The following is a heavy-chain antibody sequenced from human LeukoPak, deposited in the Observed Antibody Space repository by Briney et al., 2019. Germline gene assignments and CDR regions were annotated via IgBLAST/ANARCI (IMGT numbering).Heavy chain of an antibody. D-gene: IGHD3-16*02. CDR3: ARVWELSYDY. CDR1: GFSVSTDH. Sequence: GGSLRLSCAASGFSVSTDHMSWVRQAPGKGLEWVSVIYNDGSTYYTDTVKGRFTISRDNSKNTVDLLVNSLRAEDTAVYYCARVWELSYDYWGQGTLVTVSS. J-gene: IGHJ4*02. CDR2: IYNDGST. V-gene: IGHV3-53*01.